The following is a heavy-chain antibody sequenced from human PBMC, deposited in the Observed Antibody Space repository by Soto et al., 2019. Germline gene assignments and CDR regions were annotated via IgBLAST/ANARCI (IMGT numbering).Heavy chain of an antibody. J-gene: IGHJ6*02. Sequence: ASVKVSCKASGYTFTSYAMHWVRQAPGQRLEWMGWINAGNGNTKYSQKFQGRVTITRDTSASTAYMELSSLRSEDTAVYYCARDGGYSGYDENYYYYYGMDVWSQGTTVTVSS. CDR1: GYTFTSYA. V-gene: IGHV1-3*01. D-gene: IGHD5-12*01. CDR2: INAGNGNT. CDR3: ARDGGYSGYDENYYYYYGMDV.